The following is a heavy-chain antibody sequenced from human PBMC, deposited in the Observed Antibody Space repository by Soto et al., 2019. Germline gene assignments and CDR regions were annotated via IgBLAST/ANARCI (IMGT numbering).Heavy chain of an antibody. D-gene: IGHD2-15*01. J-gene: IGHJ6*03. Sequence: PSETLSLTCTVYGGSFSGYYCSWIRQPPGKGLEWIGEINHSGSTTYNPSLKSRVTISVDTSKNQFSLKLSSVTAADTAVYYCASQILYYMDVWGKGTTVTVSS. CDR1: GGSFSGYY. V-gene: IGHV4-34*01. CDR3: ASQILYYMDV. CDR2: INHSGST.